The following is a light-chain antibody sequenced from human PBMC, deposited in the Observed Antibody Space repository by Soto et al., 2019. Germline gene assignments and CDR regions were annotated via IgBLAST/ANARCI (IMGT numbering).Light chain of an antibody. V-gene: IGKV2-24*01. CDR2: KGS. CDR3: MQTSQFPRT. J-gene: IGKJ1*01. Sequence: DIVMTQTPLSSPVTLGQPASISCRSSQNLVGSDGNSYLSWLQQRPGQPPRLLIYKGSHRFSGVPDRFSGSGAGTDLTLKISSVEADGVGVYYCMQTSQFPRTFGQGTKVEIK. CDR1: QNLVGSDGNSY.